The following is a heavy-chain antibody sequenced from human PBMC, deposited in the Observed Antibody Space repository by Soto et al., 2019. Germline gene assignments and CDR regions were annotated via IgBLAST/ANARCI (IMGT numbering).Heavy chain of an antibody. J-gene: IGHJ4*02. CDR1: GLTFSSHG. D-gene: IGHD3-22*01. CDR2: ISGSGGST. CDR3: AKGLTYYYDSSGYYPFDY. V-gene: IGHV3-23*01. Sequence: TGGSLRLSCAASGLTFSSHGMHWVRQAPGKGLEWVAVISGSGGSTYYADSVKGRFTISRDNSKNTLYLQMNSLRAEDTAVYYCAKGLTYYYDSSGYYPFDYWGQGTLVTVSS.